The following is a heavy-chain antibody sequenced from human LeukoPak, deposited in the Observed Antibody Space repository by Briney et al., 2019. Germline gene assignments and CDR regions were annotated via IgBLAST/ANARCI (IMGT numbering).Heavy chain of an antibody. J-gene: IGHJ4*02. Sequence: PGGSLRLSCAASGFTFSSYAMSWARQAPVKGLEWVSAISGDGTRTYYADSVKGRFTISRDNSKKILYLQMNSLRAEDTAVYYCGKEVERHFDLKYWGQGTLVTVSS. CDR2: ISGDGTRT. CDR3: GKEVERHFDLKY. V-gene: IGHV3-23*01. CDR1: GFTFSSYA.